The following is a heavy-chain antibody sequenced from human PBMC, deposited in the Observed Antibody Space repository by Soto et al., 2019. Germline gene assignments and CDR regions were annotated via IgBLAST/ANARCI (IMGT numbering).Heavy chain of an antibody. V-gene: IGHV4-31*03. CDR2: IYYSGST. Sequence: PSETLSLTCTVSGGSISSGGYYWSWIRQHPGKGLEWIGYIYYSGSTYYNPSLKSRVTISVDTSKNQFSLKLSSVTAADTAVYYCAMSRYYYDSSGALDWGQGTLVTV. J-gene: IGHJ4*02. D-gene: IGHD3-22*01. CDR1: GGSISSGGYY. CDR3: AMSRYYYDSSGALD.